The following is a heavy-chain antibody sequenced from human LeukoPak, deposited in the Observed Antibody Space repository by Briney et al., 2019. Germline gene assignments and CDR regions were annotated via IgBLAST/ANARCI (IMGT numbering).Heavy chain of an antibody. CDR1: GFTFSSYW. CDR2: IKQDGSEK. CDR3: AIDLFSCSSTSCYVY. J-gene: IGHJ4*02. D-gene: IGHD2-2*01. V-gene: IGHV3-7*01. Sequence: GGSLRLSCAASGFTFSSYWMSWVRRAPGKGLEWVANIKQDGSEKYYVDSVKGRFTISRDNADNSLYLRMNSLRAEDTAVYYCAIDLFSCSSTSCYVYWGRGTLVTVSS.